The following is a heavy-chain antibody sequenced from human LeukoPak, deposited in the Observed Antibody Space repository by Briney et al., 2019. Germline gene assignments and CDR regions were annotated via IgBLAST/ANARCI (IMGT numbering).Heavy chain of an antibody. CDR1: GGTFSSYA. Sequence: ASVKVSCKASGGTFSSYAISWVRQGPGQGLEWMGRIIPIFGIANYAQKFQGRVTITADKSTGTAYMELSSLRSEDTAVYYCARDLFYYDSSGYSPHPNHFDYWGQGTLVTVSS. V-gene: IGHV1-69*04. J-gene: IGHJ4*02. CDR2: IIPIFGIA. D-gene: IGHD3-22*01. CDR3: ARDLFYYDSSGYSPHPNHFDY.